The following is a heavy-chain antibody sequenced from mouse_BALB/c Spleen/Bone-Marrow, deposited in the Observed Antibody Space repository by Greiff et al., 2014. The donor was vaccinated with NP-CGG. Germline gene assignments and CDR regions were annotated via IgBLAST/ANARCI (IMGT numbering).Heavy chain of an antibody. V-gene: IGHV1-4*01. D-gene: IGHD1-2*01. CDR2: INPSSGYT. CDR3: ARRDYGPFYALDY. Sequence: VQLQQSGAELARPGASVKMSCKASGYTFPSFTIHWVKQRPGQGLEWIGYINPSSGYTNYNQNFKDKATLTADKSASTAYMQLTSLTSEDSAVYYCARRDYGPFYALDYWGQGTSVTVST. J-gene: IGHJ4*01. CDR1: GYTFPSFT.